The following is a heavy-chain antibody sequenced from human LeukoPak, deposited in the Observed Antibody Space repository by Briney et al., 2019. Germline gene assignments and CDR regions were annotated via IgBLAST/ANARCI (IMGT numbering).Heavy chain of an antibody. CDR1: GFSFNTYG. J-gene: IGHJ4*02. V-gene: IGHV3-30*18. Sequence: GGSLRLSCAASGFSFNTYGAHWIRQAPGKGLDWVAAKYYADSVKGRFTISRDTSKNTLDLQMNSLRAEDTAVYYCAKGGSDCSGGSCYSYYFDYWGQGTLVTVSS. D-gene: IGHD2-15*01. CDR3: AKGGSDCSGGSCYSYYFDY. CDR2: K.